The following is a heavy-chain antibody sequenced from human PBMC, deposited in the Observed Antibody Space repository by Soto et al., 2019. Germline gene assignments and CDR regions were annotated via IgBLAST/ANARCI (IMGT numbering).Heavy chain of an antibody. CDR3: ARARRWVLTGYWEFDY. V-gene: IGHV1-18*04. J-gene: IGHJ4*02. CDR1: GYTFSSYG. D-gene: IGHD3-9*01. Sequence: ASVKVSCKASGYTFSSYGINWVRQAPGQVLEWMGWINPYNGHTNHAQEFQDRVTMTTDTSTTTAYMQLRGLRSDDTAVYYCARARRWVLTGYWEFDYWGQGTLVTVSS. CDR2: INPYNGHT.